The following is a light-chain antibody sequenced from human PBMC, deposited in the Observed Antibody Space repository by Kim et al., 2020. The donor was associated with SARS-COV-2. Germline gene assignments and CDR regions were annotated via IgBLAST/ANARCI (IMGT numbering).Light chain of an antibody. J-gene: IGKJ2*01. CDR3: QQYNSWPYT. V-gene: IGKV3-15*01. Sequence: EIVMTQSPATPYVSPGERATLSCRASQSVSSNLAWYQQEPGQAPRLLIYGASTRATDIPGRFSGSGSGTEFTLTISSLQSEDFAVYYCQQYNSWPYTFGQGTKLEIK. CDR2: GAS. CDR1: QSVSSN.